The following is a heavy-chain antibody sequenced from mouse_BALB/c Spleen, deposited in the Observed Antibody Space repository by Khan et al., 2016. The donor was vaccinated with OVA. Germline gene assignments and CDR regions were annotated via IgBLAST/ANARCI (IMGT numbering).Heavy chain of an antibody. V-gene: IGHV5-9-3*01. D-gene: IGHD1-1*01. Sequence: EVELVESGGDLVKPGGSLKLSCAASGFTFSGYGMSWVRQTPEKRLEWVATISSGGSFTYYLDSVKGRFTISRDSAKNTLYLQMSSLRSEDTAMYYCARSPGHCGSSDFDYWGQGTTLAVSS. CDR2: ISSGGSFT. J-gene: IGHJ2*01. CDR3: ARSPGHCGSSDFDY. CDR1: GFTFSGYG.